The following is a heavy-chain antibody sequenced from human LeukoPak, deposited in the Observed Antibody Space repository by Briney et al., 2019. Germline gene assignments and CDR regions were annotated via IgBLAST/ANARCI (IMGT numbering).Heavy chain of an antibody. Sequence: GSSVKASCKASGGTFSSYAISWVRQAPGQGLEWMGGIIPIFGTANYAQKFQGRVTITTDESTSTAYMELSSLRSEDTAVYYCARGVEWELLPSQGYFDYWGQGTLVTVSS. CDR1: GGTFSSYA. J-gene: IGHJ4*02. V-gene: IGHV1-69*05. CDR3: ARGVEWELLPSQGYFDY. CDR2: IIPIFGTA. D-gene: IGHD1-26*01.